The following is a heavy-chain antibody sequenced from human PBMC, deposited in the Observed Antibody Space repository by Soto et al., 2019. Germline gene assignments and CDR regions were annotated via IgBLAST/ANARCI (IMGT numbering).Heavy chain of an antibody. Sequence: QVQLQESGPGLVKPSQTLSLTCTVSGGSISSGGSYWSWIRQHPGKGLQWIGYIYYSRTTYYNPTLKSRLTMTVYTSTNLFFVRPTSVTATDTAVYYCAEALGDTPMVPPKFYGMDVWGQGTTVTVSS. CDR1: GGSISSGGSY. V-gene: IGHV4-31*03. CDR3: AEALGDTPMVPPKFYGMDV. D-gene: IGHD5-18*01. CDR2: IYYSRTT. J-gene: IGHJ6*02.